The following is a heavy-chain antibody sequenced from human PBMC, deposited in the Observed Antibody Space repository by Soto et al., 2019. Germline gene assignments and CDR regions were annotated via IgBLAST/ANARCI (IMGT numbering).Heavy chain of an antibody. CDR1: GFTFSILA. J-gene: IGHJ4*02. CDR2: IDYSGGTT. V-gene: IGHV3-23*01. D-gene: IGHD6-19*01. CDR3: AKDATRTSGWYYFDY. Sequence: GGSLRLSCAASGFTFSILAMGWVRQAPGKGLEWVSVIDYSGGTTYYTDSVKGRFIISRDNSKKMLYLQMNSLRAEDTAVYYCAKDATRTSGWYYFDYWGQGALVTVSS.